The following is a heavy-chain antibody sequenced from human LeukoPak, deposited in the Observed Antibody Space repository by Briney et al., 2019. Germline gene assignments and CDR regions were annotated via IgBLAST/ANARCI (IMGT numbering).Heavy chain of an antibody. V-gene: IGHV4-59*08. J-gene: IGHJ6*03. Sequence: PSETLSLTCTVSGGSISSYYWSWIRQPPGKGLEWIGYIYYSGSTNYNPSLKSRVTISVDTSKNQFSLKLSSVTAADTAVYYCARRLFWGDFWSGSTRGYYYYMDVWGKGPRSPSP. CDR2: IYYSGST. CDR3: ARRLFWGDFWSGSTRGYYYYMDV. CDR1: GGSISSYY. D-gene: IGHD3-3*01.